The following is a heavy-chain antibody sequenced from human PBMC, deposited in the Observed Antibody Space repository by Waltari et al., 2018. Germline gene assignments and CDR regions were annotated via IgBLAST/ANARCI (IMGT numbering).Heavy chain of an antibody. D-gene: IGHD6-6*01. CDR1: GCSISSGGYS. V-gene: IGHV4-30-2*01. CDR3: ARDQYEYSSSSWEAGFDP. CDR2: IYHSGST. Sequence: QLQLQESVSGLVKPSQTLSLTCALSGCSISSGGYSWSWIRQPPGKGLEWIGYIYHSGSTYYNPSLKSRVTISVDRSKNQFSLKLSSVTAADTAVYYCARDQYEYSSSSWEAGFDPWGQGTLVTVSS. J-gene: IGHJ5*02.